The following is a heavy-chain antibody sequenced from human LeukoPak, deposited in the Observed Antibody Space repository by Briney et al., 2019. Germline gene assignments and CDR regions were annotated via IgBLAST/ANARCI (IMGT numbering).Heavy chain of an antibody. D-gene: IGHD3-10*01. CDR3: ARNRTSGLFDI. J-gene: IGHJ3*02. V-gene: IGHV4-39*01. CDR1: GVSISSSSYY. CDR2: LYNSGSL. Sequence: SETLSLTCTVSGVSISSSSYYWGWIRQPPGKGLEWIGSLYNSGSLSYNPSLKSRVTISIDTSKNQFSLTLTSVTAADSSVYYCARNRTSGLFDIWGRGTLVIVS.